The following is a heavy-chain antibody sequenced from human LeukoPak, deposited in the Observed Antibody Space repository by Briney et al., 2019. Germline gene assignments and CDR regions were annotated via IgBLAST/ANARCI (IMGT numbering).Heavy chain of an antibody. D-gene: IGHD2-2*01. CDR1: GGTFSSYA. CDR2: IIPIFGTA. J-gene: IGHJ3*02. Sequence: ASVKVSCKASGGTFSSYAISWVRQAPGQGLEWMGGIIPIFGTANYAQKFQGRVTITADKSTSTAYMELSSLRSEDTAVYYCARYCSSTSCPHGAFDIWGQGTMVTVSS. CDR3: ARYCSSTSCPHGAFDI. V-gene: IGHV1-69*06.